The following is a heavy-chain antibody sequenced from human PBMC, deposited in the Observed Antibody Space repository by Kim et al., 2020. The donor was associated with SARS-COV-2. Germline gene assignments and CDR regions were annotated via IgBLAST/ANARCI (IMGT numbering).Heavy chain of an antibody. Sequence: PSLKSRVTISVDTSTNQFSLKLSSVTAADTAVYYCARDSSGWYPWGAFDYWGQGTLVTVSS. CDR3: ARDSSGWYPWGAFDY. J-gene: IGHJ4*02. V-gene: IGHV4-39*07. D-gene: IGHD6-19*01.